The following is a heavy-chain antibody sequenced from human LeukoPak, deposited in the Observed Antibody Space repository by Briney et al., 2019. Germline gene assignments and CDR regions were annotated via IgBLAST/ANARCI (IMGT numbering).Heavy chain of an antibody. D-gene: IGHD2-2*01. Sequence: ASVKVSCKVSGYTLTELSMHWVRQAPGKGLEWMGGFDPEDGETIYAQKFQGRVTMTEDTSTDTAYMELTSLRSEDTGVYYRATTTQDCSSTSCPTEFDYWGQGTLVTVSS. CDR1: GYTLTELS. V-gene: IGHV1-24*01. CDR2: FDPEDGET. CDR3: ATTTQDCSSTSCPTEFDY. J-gene: IGHJ4*02.